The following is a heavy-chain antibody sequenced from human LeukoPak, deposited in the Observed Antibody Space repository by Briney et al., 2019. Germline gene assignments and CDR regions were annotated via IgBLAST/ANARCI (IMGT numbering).Heavy chain of an antibody. Sequence: ASVTVSCKASGYTFTNYGISWVRQAPGQGLEWMGWISAYNGNTNYAQKLQGRVTMTTDTSTSTAYMELRSLRSDDTAVYYCARAGATTRISYYYGMDVWGQGTTVTVSS. V-gene: IGHV1-18*01. CDR1: GYTFTNYG. D-gene: IGHD1-26*01. CDR3: ARAGATTRISYYYGMDV. CDR2: ISAYNGNT. J-gene: IGHJ6*02.